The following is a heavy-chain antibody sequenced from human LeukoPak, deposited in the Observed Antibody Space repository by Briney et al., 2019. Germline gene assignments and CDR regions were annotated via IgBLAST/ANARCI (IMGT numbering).Heavy chain of an antibody. CDR1: GFTFSGSA. V-gene: IGHV3-73*01. J-gene: IGHJ4*02. D-gene: IGHD3-10*01. CDR3: TGNYYGSGSYADFDY. Sequence: GGSLRLSCAASGFTFSGSALHWVRQAYGKGLEWVGRIRSTANGYATAYAASVKGRFTISRDDSKNTAYLQMDSLKTEDTAVYYCTGNYYGSGSYADFDYWGQGTLVTVSS. CDR2: IRSTANGYAT.